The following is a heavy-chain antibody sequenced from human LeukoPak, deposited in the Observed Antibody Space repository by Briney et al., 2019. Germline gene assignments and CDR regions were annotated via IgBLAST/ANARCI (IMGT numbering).Heavy chain of an antibody. D-gene: IGHD5-18*01. Sequence: SETLSLTCAVYGGSFSGYYWSWIRQPPGKGLEWTGEINHSGSSNYNPSLKSRVTISVDTSKNQFSLKLSSVTAADTAVYYCARGGRYGPGYWGQGTLVTVSS. V-gene: IGHV4-34*01. CDR2: INHSGSS. CDR1: GGSFSGYY. CDR3: ARGGRYGPGY. J-gene: IGHJ4*02.